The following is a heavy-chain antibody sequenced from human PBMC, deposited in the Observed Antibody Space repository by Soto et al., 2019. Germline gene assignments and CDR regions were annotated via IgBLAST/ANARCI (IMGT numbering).Heavy chain of an antibody. CDR1: GFTFSSYG. CDR2: ISYDGSNK. CDR3: AKGYCSSTSCWSWTRPYYYYYGMDV. Sequence: QVQLVESGGGVVQPGRSLRLSCAASGFTFSSYGMHWVRQAPGKGLEWVAVISYDGSNKYYADSVKGRFTISRDNSKNTLYLQINSLRAEDTAVYYCAKGYCSSTSCWSWTRPYYYYYGMDVWGQGTTVTVSS. D-gene: IGHD2-2*01. V-gene: IGHV3-30*18. J-gene: IGHJ6*02.